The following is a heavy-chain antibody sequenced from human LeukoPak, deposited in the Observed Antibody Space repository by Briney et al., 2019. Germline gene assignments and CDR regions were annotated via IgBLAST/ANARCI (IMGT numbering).Heavy chain of an antibody. Sequence: GGSLRLSCAASGFTFSSYAMNWVRQAPGKGLEWVSGISAGGGVKDYTDSVKGRFTISRDSSKNTLSLQMNSLGAEDTAVYFCAGSGAGEDYLDYWGQGTLVTVSS. J-gene: IGHJ4*02. D-gene: IGHD3-10*01. V-gene: IGHV3-23*01. CDR2: ISAGGGVK. CDR3: AGSGAGEDYLDY. CDR1: GFTFSSYA.